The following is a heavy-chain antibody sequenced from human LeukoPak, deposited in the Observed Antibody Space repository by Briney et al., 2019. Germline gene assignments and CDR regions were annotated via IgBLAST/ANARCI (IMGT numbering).Heavy chain of an antibody. V-gene: IGHV1-2*02. D-gene: IGHD3-9*01. CDR2: INPNSGGT. J-gene: IGHJ6*02. CDR3: ARGSGYFDWLSPYYYYGMDV. Sequence: ASVKVSCKASGYTFTGYYMHWVRQAPGQGLEWMGWINPNSGGTNYAQKFQSRVTMTRDTSIGTAYMELSRLRSDDTAVYYCARGSGYFDWLSPYYYYGMDVWGQGTTVTVSS. CDR1: GYTFTGYY.